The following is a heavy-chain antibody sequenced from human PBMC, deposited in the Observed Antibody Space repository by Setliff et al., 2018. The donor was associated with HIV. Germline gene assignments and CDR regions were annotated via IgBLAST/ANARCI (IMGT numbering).Heavy chain of an antibody. Sequence: SETLSLTCTVSGGSISSHYWSWIRQPPGKGLEWIGSIHYSGSTNYNTSLKSRVTISVDTSKNQFSLKLSSVTAADTALYFCAREAYFFASGAYYFDSWGQGTLVTVSS. CDR3: AREAYFFASGAYYFDS. CDR1: GGSISSHY. V-gene: IGHV4-59*11. D-gene: IGHD3-10*01. CDR2: IHYSGST. J-gene: IGHJ4*02.